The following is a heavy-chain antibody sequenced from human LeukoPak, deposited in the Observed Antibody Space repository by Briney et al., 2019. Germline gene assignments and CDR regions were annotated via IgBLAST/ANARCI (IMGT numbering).Heavy chain of an antibody. D-gene: IGHD6-19*01. Sequence: PGGSLRLSCAASGFTFSSYAVSWVRQAPGKGLEWVSAISGSGGGTYYADSVKGRFTISRDKSKNTLYPQMNSLSTEDTAVYYCAKTTTGYSSGRYPGWPVDYWGQGTLVTVSS. CDR2: ISGSGGGT. V-gene: IGHV3-23*01. J-gene: IGHJ4*02. CDR1: GFTFSSYA. CDR3: AKTTTGYSSGRYPGWPVDY.